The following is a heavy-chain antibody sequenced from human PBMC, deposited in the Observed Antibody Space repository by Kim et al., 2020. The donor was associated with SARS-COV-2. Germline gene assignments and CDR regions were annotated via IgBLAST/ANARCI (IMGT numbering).Heavy chain of an antibody. Sequence: GGSLRLSCAASGFTFSNAWMTWVRQTPGKGLEWVGRIKSKVEGETLDYTPAVKDRFTISRDDSKNTVYLQMDSLKTEDTAVYYCTREVGRTSSYYYGMDV. CDR3: TREVGRTSSYYYGMDV. CDR2: IKSKVEGETL. V-gene: IGHV3-15*01. CDR1: GFTFSNAW. J-gene: IGHJ6*01. D-gene: IGHD1-26*01.